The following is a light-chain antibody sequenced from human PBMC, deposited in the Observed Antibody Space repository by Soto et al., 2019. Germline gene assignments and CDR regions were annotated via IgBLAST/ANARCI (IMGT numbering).Light chain of an antibody. J-gene: IGLJ2*01. Sequence: QSVLTQPPSVSGAPGPRGTISCTGSSSNIGAGYDVHWYQQLPGTDPKLLIYGNSNRPSGIPDRFSGSKSGTSSSLAITGLQAEDEADYYCQSYDSSLTVVVFGGGTKLTV. V-gene: IGLV1-40*01. CDR2: GNS. CDR3: QSYDSSLTVVV. CDR1: SSNIGAGYD.